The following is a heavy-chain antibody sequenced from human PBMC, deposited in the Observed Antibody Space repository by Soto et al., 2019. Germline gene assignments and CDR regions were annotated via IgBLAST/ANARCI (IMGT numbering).Heavy chain of an antibody. J-gene: IGHJ4*02. CDR1: GDSISDNDYS. CDR3: ARPLSRGGTYYY. D-gene: IGHD1-26*01. V-gene: IGHV4-39*01. CDR2: VRPTGSA. Sequence: QLQLRESGPGLVRPSETLFLTCTVSGDSISDNDYSWGWIRQPPGKGLDWIGSVRPTGSAYYNPSRKGRLSISVDTAKNQFSVRLYSVVASDTAVYYCARPLSRGGTYYYWGPGALVTVSS.